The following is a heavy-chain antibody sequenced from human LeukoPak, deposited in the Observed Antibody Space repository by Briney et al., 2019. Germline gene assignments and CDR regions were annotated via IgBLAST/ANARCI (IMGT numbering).Heavy chain of an antibody. CDR1: GGTFSSYA. D-gene: IGHD1-26*01. CDR2: ISAYNGNT. CDR3: ARDQWELLPYYYYYMDV. V-gene: IGHV1-18*01. Sequence: ASVKVSCKASGGTFSSYAISWVRQAPGQGLEWMGWISAYNGNTNYAQKLQGRVTMTTDTSTSTAYMELRSLRSDDTAVYYCARDQWELLPYYYYYMDVWGKGTTVTVSS. J-gene: IGHJ6*03.